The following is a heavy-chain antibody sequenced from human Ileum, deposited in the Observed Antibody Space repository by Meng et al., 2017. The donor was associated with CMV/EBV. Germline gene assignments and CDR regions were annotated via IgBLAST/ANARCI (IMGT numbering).Heavy chain of an antibody. J-gene: IGHJ4*02. CDR1: GFIFSSYG. Sequence: VQLGESGGGVVKPGGSLRLSFAASGFIFSSYGMHWVRQAPGKGLEWVAFIPYDGKNQYYGDSVKGRFTISRDNSKNTLYLQMNNLRAEDTAVYYCAQDSGKGDYWGQGTLVTVSS. V-gene: IGHV3-30*02. D-gene: IGHD3-10*01. CDR2: IPYDGKNQ. CDR3: AQDSGKGDY.